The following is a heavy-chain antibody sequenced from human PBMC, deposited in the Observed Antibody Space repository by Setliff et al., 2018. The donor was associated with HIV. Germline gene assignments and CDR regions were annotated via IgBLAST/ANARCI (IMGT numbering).Heavy chain of an antibody. CDR1: GGSISNTNFY. CDR3: ADLYSGWYSAEYFQH. V-gene: IGHV4-39*07. J-gene: IGHJ1*01. D-gene: IGHD6-19*01. Sequence: SETLSLTCTVSGGSISNTNFYWGWIRQPPGKGLEWIGSIYYSGSTYYNPSLKSRVTISVDTSKNQFSLKLSSVTAADTAVYYCADLYSGWYSAEYFQHWGQGTLATVSS. CDR2: IYYSGST.